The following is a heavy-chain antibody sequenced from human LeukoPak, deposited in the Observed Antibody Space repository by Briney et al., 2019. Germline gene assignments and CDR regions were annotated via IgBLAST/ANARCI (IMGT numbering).Heavy chain of an antibody. V-gene: IGHV1-3*01. J-gene: IGHJ3*01. CDR2: INAGNGNT. Sequence: ASVKVSCKASGYTFTSYAMHWVRQAPGQRLEWMGWINAGNGNTKYSQKLQGRVTMTTDTSTRTAYMELRSLRSDDTAVYYCARELRVSGAFDFWGQGTMVTVSS. CDR1: GYTFTSYA. CDR3: ARELRVSGAFDF. D-gene: IGHD4-17*01.